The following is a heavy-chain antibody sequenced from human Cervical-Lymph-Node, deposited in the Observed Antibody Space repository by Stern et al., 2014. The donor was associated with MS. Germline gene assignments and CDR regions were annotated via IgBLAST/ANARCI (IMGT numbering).Heavy chain of an antibody. CDR3: ARAAYDEYLDH. J-gene: IGHJ1*01. CDR1: GYTFIDHY. CDR2: LIPRNGAT. V-gene: IGHV1-2*06. Sequence: VQLVESGPAVKKPGASVRVSCKVSGYTFIDHYLHWVRQAPGQGLEWMGRLIPRNGATKVSQRFHDRGNHHADESISTAYMEMSGLRSDDTAVYFCARAAYDEYLDHWGQGTPVTVSS. D-gene: IGHD5-12*01.